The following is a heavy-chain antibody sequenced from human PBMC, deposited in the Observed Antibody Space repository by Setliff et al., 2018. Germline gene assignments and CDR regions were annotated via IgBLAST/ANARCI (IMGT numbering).Heavy chain of an antibody. Sequence: NPSETLSLTCTVSGGSISSYYWSWVRQPPGKGLEWIGYIYYSGRTYYNTSLKSRVTISLDTSKNQFSLKLSTVTAADPAVYYCASFAGSSWVDYWGQGTLVTVSS. CDR3: ASFAGSSWVDY. J-gene: IGHJ4*02. D-gene: IGHD6-13*01. V-gene: IGHV4-59*08. CDR2: IYYSGRT. CDR1: GGSISSYY.